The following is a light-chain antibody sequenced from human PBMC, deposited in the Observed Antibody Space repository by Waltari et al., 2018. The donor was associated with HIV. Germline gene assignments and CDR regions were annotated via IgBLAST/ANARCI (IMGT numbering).Light chain of an antibody. CDR1: QDITIS. Sequence: DIQMTKLPSPLLQLEGDRVTITCRASQDITISVAWYQQKPGEAPKLLLSGAGRLESAVPSRFSGTGSGTDFTLTINSLQPEDFATYFCQQYHTSPWTFGQGTRVDIE. CDR2: GAG. J-gene: IGKJ1*01. V-gene: IGKV1-NL1*01. CDR3: QQYHTSPWT.